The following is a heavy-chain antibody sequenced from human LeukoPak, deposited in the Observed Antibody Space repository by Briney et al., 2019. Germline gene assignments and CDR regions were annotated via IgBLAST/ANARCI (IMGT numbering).Heavy chain of an antibody. CDR1: RFTFSSYS. J-gene: IGHJ3*02. CDR3: ARARVLYFDWLPQKGEAFDI. D-gene: IGHD3-9*01. Sequence: GGSLRLSCAASRFTFSSYSMNWVRQAPGKGLEWVSSISSSSSYIYYADSVKGRFTISRDNAKNSLYLQMNSLRAEDTAVYYCARARVLYFDWLPQKGEAFDIWGQGTMVTVSS. CDR2: ISSSSSYI. V-gene: IGHV3-21*01.